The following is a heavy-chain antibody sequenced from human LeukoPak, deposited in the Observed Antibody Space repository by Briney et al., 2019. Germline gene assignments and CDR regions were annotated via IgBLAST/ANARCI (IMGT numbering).Heavy chain of an antibody. CDR1: GNTFNIYS. CDR3: AKRANCGGDCFAYDF. V-gene: IGHV1-69*13. J-gene: IGHJ4*02. Sequence: ASAKVSCRAPGNTFNIYSINWVRQAPGQGLEWMGGINALFRTANYAQKFQGRVSITADESTTTAFMELSSLRSEDTAIYFCAKRANCGGDCFAYDFWGQGTLVIVSS. D-gene: IGHD2-21*01. CDR2: INALFRTA.